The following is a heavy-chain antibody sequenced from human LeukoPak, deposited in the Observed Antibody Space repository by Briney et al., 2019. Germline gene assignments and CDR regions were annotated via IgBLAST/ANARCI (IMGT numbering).Heavy chain of an antibody. CDR2: ISSSSSYI. D-gene: IGHD3-10*01. CDR1: GFTFSSYS. CDR3: ARDYYGSGATFDY. V-gene: IGHV3-21*01. J-gene: IGHJ4*02. Sequence: KSGGSLRLSCAASGFTFSSYSMNWVRQAPGKGLEWVSSISSSSSYIYYADSVKGRFTISRDNAKNSLYLQMNSLRAEDTAVHYCARDYYGSGATFDYWGQGTLVTVSS.